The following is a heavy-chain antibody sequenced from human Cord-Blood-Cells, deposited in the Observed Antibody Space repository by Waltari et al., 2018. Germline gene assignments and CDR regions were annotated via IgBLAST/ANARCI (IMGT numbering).Heavy chain of an antibody. D-gene: IGHD3-3*01. CDR3: ARVTITIFGVVIYDAFDI. CDR1: GGTFSSYA. V-gene: IGHV1-69*01. J-gene: IGHJ3*02. CDR2: IIPIFGTA. Sequence: QVQLVQSGAEVKKPGSSVKVSCKASGGTFSSYAISWVRPAPGQGLEWMAGIIPIFGTANYAQKFQGRVTITADESTSTAYMELSSLRSEDTAVYYCARVTITIFGVVIYDAFDIWGQGTMVTVSS.